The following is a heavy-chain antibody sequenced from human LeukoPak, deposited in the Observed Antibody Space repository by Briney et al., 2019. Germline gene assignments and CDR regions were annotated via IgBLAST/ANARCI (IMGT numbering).Heavy chain of an antibody. CDR3: ARAVAGSYYQKFDY. J-gene: IGHJ4*02. Sequence: SETLSLTCTVSGGSISSYYWSLIRQPPGKGLEWLGYIYYSGCTHYNPSLKSRVTISVDTSKNQFSLKLSSVTAADTAVYYCARAVAGSYYQKFDYWGQGTLVTVSS. V-gene: IGHV4-59*01. CDR2: IYYSGCT. CDR1: GGSISSYY. D-gene: IGHD3-10*01.